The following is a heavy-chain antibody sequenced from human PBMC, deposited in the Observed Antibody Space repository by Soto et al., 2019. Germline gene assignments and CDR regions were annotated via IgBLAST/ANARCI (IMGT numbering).Heavy chain of an antibody. CDR1: GGTFSSYA. CDR2: IIPSFGTA. Sequence: QVQLVQSGAEVKKPGSSVKVSCKASGGTFSSYAISWVRQAPGQGLEWMGGIIPSFGTANYAQKFQGRVTITADKSTSTAYMELSSLRSEDTAVYYCARGWSRYSYGVGWLGYFDYWGQGTLVTVSS. D-gene: IGHD5-18*01. J-gene: IGHJ4*02. CDR3: ARGWSRYSYGVGWLGYFDY. V-gene: IGHV1-69*06.